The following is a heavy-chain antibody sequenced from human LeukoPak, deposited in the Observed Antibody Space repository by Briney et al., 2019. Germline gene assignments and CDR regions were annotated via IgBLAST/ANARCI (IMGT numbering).Heavy chain of an antibody. V-gene: IGHV4-30-2*01. CDR1: GGSISSGGYY. CDR2: IYHSGST. D-gene: IGHD2-2*01. Sequence: PSETLSLTCTVSGGSISSGGYYWSWIRQPPGKGLEWIGYIYHSGSTYYNPSLKSRVTISVDRSKNQFPLKLSSVTAADTAVYYCASDCSSTSCYRKTDYWGQGTLVTVSS. CDR3: ASDCSSTSCYRKTDY. J-gene: IGHJ4*02.